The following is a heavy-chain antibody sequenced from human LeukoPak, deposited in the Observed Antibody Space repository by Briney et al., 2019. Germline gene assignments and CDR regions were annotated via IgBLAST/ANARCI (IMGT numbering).Heavy chain of an antibody. CDR2: ISYDGTNK. CDR1: GFTFSSYG. J-gene: IGHJ4*02. V-gene: IGHV3-30*18. D-gene: IGHD3-10*01. CDR3: AKGFNQGARFGADY. Sequence: GGSLGLSCAVSGFTFSSYGFHWVRQAPGKGLEWVAVISYDGTNKYYADSVKGRFTISRDNSKNTVYLQMNSLRAEDMAVYYCAKGFNQGARFGADYWGQGTLVTVST.